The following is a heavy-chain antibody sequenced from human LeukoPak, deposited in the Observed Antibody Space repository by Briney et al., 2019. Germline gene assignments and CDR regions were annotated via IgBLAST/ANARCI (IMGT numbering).Heavy chain of an antibody. V-gene: IGHV4-30-2*01. CDR1: GGSISSGGYS. D-gene: IGHD3-22*01. CDR3: ARGEYYYDSSGYHPYFDY. CDR2: NYHSGST. Sequence: SQTLSLTCAVSGGSISSGGYSWSWIRQPPGKGLEWIGYNYHSGSTYYNPSLKSRVTISVDRSKNQFSLKLSSVTAADTAVYYCARGEYYYDSSGYHPYFDYWGQGTLVTVSS. J-gene: IGHJ4*02.